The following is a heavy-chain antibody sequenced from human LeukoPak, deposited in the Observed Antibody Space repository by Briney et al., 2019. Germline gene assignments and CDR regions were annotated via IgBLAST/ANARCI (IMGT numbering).Heavy chain of an antibody. CDR2: INPSGGST. J-gene: IGHJ4*02. Sequence: ASVKVSCKASGYTFTSYYMHWVRQAPGQGLEGMGIINPSGGSTSYAQKFQGRVTMTRDTSTSTVYMELSSLRSEDMAVYYCARAPSATTIFGVVTTDYWGQGTLVTVSS. V-gene: IGHV1-46*01. D-gene: IGHD3-3*01. CDR3: ARAPSATTIFGVVTTDY. CDR1: GYTFTSYY.